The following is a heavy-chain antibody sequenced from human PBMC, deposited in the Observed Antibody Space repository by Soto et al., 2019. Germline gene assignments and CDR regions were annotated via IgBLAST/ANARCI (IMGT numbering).Heavy chain of an antibody. CDR2: IYSSGTT. V-gene: IGHV4-4*07. D-gene: IGHD6-13*01. CDR3: ARDYDIAATGTAFDS. Sequence: SETLSLTCSVSGGFLSRQYWSWIRLPAERRIQWVGRIYSSGTTNYNPSLKGRVPMSVDTARTSFSLRLDSVTAADTAVYYCARDYDIAATGTAFDSWGRGALVTVSS. CDR1: GGFLSRQY. J-gene: IGHJ4*02.